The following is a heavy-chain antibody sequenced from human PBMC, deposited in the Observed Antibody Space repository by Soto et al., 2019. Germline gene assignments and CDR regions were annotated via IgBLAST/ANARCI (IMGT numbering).Heavy chain of an antibody. V-gene: IGHV3-21*02. CDR2: INSIGSNT. J-gene: IGHJ4*02. CDR3: ARDTITMARGVFIPFDS. CDR1: GFSISTYD. Sequence: EVQLAESGGGLVKPGGSLRLSCAASGFSISTYDMSWVRQAPGKGLEWVSAINSIGSNTYVADSVKGRFTISRDNAKNSVYLQMSSLRAEDTALYYCARDTITMARGVFIPFDSWGQGTLVTVSS. D-gene: IGHD3-10*01.